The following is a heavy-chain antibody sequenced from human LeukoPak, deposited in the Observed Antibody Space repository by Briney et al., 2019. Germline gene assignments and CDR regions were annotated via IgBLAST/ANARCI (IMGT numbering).Heavy chain of an antibody. CDR2: IYPGDSDT. CDR3: ARVLLFGELLSLPFDY. CDR1: GYSFTSYW. J-gene: IGHJ4*02. Sequence: GESLKISCKGSGYSFTSYWIGWVRQMPGKGLEWMGIIYPGDSDTRYSPSFQGQVTISADKSISTAYLQWSSLKASDTAMYYCARVLLFGELLSLPFDYWGQGTLVTVSS. V-gene: IGHV5-51*01. D-gene: IGHD3-10*01.